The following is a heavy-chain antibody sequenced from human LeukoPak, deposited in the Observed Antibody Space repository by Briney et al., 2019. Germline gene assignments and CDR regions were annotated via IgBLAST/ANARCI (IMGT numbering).Heavy chain of an antibody. J-gene: IGHJ6*02. V-gene: IGHV4-59*08. D-gene: IGHD6-6*01. CDR3: VRHKDPASYYYYYGMDV. CDR1: GGSLSSYY. CDR2: ISNTGST. Sequence: SETLSLTCTVSGGSLSSYYWIWMRQPPGKGLEWIGDISNTGSTYYNPSLETRVTISVDTSKNQFSLRLSSVTAADTAGYYCVRHKDPASYYYYYGMDVWGQGTTVTVSS.